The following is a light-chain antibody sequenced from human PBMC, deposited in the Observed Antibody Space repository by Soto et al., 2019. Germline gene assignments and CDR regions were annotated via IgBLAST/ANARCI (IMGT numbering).Light chain of an antibody. CDR3: QQYNSYSQT. J-gene: IGKJ1*01. CDR2: DAS. V-gene: IGKV1-5*01. CDR1: QSISSW. Sequence: DIQMTQSPSTLSASVGDIATISCRASQSISSWLAWYQQKPGKAPKLLIYDASSLESGVPSRFSGSGSGTEFTLTISSLQPDDFATYYCQQYNSYSQTFGQGTKVDI.